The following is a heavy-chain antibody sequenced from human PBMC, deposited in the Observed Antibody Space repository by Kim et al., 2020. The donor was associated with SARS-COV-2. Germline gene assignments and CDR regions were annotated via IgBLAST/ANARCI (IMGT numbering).Heavy chain of an antibody. V-gene: IGHV4-34*01. CDR2: INHSGST. Sequence: SETLSLTCAVYGGSFSGYYWSWIRQPPGKGLEWIGEINHSGSTNYNPALKSRVTISVEKSKNQFSLKLSSVTAADTAVYYCATTPSLSRPPFDPWGQGTLVTVSS. CDR3: ATTPSLSRPPFDP. CDR1: GGSFSGYY. D-gene: IGHD1-1*01. J-gene: IGHJ5*02.